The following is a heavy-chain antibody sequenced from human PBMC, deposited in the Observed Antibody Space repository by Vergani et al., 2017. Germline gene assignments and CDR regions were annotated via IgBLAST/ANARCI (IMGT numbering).Heavy chain of an antibody. CDR2: ISGSGGST. Sequence: EVQLLESGGGLVQPGGSLRLSCAASGFTFSSYAMSWVRQAPGKGLEWVSAISGSGGSTYYADSVKGRFTLSGANSKNTLYLQMNSLRAEDTAVYYCAXLSYYDFWSGYPYYYYYYMDVWGKGTTVTVSS. CDR1: GFTFSSYA. CDR3: AXLSYYDFWSGYPYYYYYYMDV. J-gene: IGHJ6*03. D-gene: IGHD3-3*01. V-gene: IGHV3-23*01.